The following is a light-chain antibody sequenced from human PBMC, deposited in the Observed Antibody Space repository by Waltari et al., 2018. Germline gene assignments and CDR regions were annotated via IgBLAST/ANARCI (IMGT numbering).Light chain of an antibody. CDR1: SGHITNV. V-gene: IGLV4-69*01. CDR3: QTGGHGTWV. Sequence: QLVLTQSPSASASLGASVKLTCTLSSGHITNVIAWHQNRPEKGPRFLLKVNSDGSHNKGDEIPDRFSGSSSGAERYLTISSLQSEDEADYYCQTGGHGTWVFGGGTKLTVL. CDR2: VNSDGSH. J-gene: IGLJ3*02.